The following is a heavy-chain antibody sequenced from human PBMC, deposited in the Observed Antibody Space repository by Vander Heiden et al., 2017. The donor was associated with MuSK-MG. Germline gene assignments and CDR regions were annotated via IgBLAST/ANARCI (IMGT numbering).Heavy chain of an antibody. D-gene: IGHD2-2*01. J-gene: IGHJ6*03. CDR3: ARYGGSCRSTSCYRRKYEAYYYYYYMDV. V-gene: IGHV4-34*01. CDR2: IHHSGST. CDR1: GGSFSGYY. Sequence: QVQLQQWGAGLLKPSETLSLTCAVYGGSFSGYYWSWIRQPPGKGLELIGEIHHSGSTNYNPSLKSRVTISVDTSKNQFSLKLSSVTAADTAVYYCARYGGSCRSTSCYRRKYEAYYYYYYMDVWGKGTTVTVSS.